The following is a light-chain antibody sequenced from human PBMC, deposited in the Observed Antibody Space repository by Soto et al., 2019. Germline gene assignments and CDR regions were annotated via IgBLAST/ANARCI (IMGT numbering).Light chain of an antibody. CDR2: DVS. CDR1: SSDVGGYNY. Sequence: QSALTQPASVSGSPGQSITISCTGTSSDVGGYNYVSWYQQHPGKALKLMIYDVSNRPSGVSNRFSGSKSGNTASLTISGLQAEDEADYYCSSYSSRNTHVFGTGTKLTVL. CDR3: SSYSSRNTHV. J-gene: IGLJ1*01. V-gene: IGLV2-14*03.